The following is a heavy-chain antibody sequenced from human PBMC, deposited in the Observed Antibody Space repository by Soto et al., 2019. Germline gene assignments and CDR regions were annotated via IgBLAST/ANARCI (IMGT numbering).Heavy chain of an antibody. CDR3: AKYTYGSGSYLIYYFDY. D-gene: IGHD3-10*01. CDR2: ISGSGGST. Sequence: GGSLRLSCAASGFTFSSYAMSWVRQAPGKGLEWVSAISGSGGSTYYADSVKGRFTISRDNSKNTLYLQMNSLRAEDTAVYYCAKYTYGSGSYLIYYFDYWGQGTLVTVSS. V-gene: IGHV3-23*01. CDR1: GFTFSSYA. J-gene: IGHJ4*02.